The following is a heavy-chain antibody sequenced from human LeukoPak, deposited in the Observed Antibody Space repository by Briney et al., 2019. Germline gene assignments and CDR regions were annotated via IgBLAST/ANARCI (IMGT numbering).Heavy chain of an antibody. V-gene: IGHV1-2*02. CDR2: INPNSGGT. J-gene: IGHJ6*03. CDR3: ARDNCSSTSCYSYMDV. CDR1: GYTFTGYY. Sequence: AASVKVSCKASGYTFTGYYMHWVRQAPGQGLEWMGWINPNSGGTNYAQKFQGRVTMTRDTSISTAYMELSRLRSDDTAVYYCARDNCSSTSCYSYMDVWGKGTTVTVSS. D-gene: IGHD2-2*02.